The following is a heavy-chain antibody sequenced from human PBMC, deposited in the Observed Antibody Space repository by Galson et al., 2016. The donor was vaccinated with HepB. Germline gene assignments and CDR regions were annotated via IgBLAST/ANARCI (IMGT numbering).Heavy chain of an antibody. D-gene: IGHD1-14*01. V-gene: IGHV6-1*01. CDR3: VKGDVGIADKNWFDP. CDR2: TYCWSTCLS. J-gene: IGHJ5*02. Sequence: CAISGDSVSSDSATWYWIRQSPSRALEWLGRTYCWSTCLSDSAPSVQSRIIITSDTSKNQFSLHLNSVTPEDSAVSYCVKGDVGIADKNWFDPWGQGTLVTVSS. CDR1: GDSVSSDSAT.